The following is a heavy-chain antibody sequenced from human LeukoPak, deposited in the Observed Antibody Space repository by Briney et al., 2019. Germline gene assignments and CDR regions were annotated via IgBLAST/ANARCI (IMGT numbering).Heavy chain of an antibody. V-gene: IGHV3-30*03. CDR3: ARESPGTMVRGVIIN. J-gene: IGHJ4*02. CDR2: ISYDGSNK. D-gene: IGHD3-10*01. CDR1: GFTFSSYG. Sequence: GGSLRLSCAASGFTFSSYGMHWVRQAPGKGLEWVAVISYDGSNKYYADSVKGRFTISRDNSKNTLYLQMNSLRAEDTAVYYCARESPGTMVRGVIINWGQGTLVTVSS.